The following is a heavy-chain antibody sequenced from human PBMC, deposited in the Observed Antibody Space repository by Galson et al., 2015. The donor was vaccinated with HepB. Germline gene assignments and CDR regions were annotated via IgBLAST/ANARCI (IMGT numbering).Heavy chain of an antibody. CDR1: GFTFSSYG. CDR2: ISYDGSNK. D-gene: IGHD3-10*01. V-gene: IGHV3-30*18. J-gene: IGHJ4*02. Sequence: SLRLSCAASGFTFSSYGMHWVRQAPGEGLEWVAVISYDGSNKYYADSVKGRFTISRDNSKNTLYLQMNSLRAEDTAVYYCAKSGHGLGFDYWGQGTLVTASS. CDR3: AKSGHGLGFDY.